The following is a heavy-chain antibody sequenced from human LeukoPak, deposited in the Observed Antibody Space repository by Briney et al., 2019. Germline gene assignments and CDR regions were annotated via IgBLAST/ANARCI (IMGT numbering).Heavy chain of an antibody. Sequence: KPSETLSLTCTVSGDSISSSSYYWGWIRQPPGKGLECIGTIYYTGSTYYNPSLKSRVTISVDTSKNQFSLKLSSVTAADTAVYYCARARGVNHWGAFDIWGQGTMVTVSS. CDR2: IYYTGST. CDR3: ARARGVNHWGAFDI. J-gene: IGHJ3*02. D-gene: IGHD7-27*01. CDR1: GDSISSSSYY. V-gene: IGHV4-39*07.